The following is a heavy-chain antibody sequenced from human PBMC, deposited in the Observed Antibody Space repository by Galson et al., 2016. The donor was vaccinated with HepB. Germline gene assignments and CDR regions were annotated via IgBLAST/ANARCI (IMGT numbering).Heavy chain of an antibody. CDR3: VRRSYSTSGDF. CDR2: IFPSDSDT. V-gene: IGHV5-51*01. J-gene: IGHJ4*02. CDR1: GYSFNSNW. D-gene: IGHD2-2*01. Sequence: QSGAEVKKPGESLKISCKTSGYSFNSNWIGWVRQMPGKGLEWMGIIFPSDSDTRYSPSFQGQVTISADKSITTAYLQWSSLKASDSAMYYCVRRSYSTSGDFWGQGTLVTVSS.